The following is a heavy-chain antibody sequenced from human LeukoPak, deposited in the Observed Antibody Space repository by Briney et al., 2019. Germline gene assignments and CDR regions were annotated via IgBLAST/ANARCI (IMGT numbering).Heavy chain of an antibody. CDR3: ARPDDSESFYRANHY. V-gene: IGHV3-30*04. CDR2: ISNDGDNK. CDR1: GFSFNTYP. D-gene: IGHD3-10*01. J-gene: IGHJ4*02. Sequence: GGSLRLSCAASGFSFNTYPMHWVRQAPGKGLEWVAVISNDGDNKYYADSVKGRFTISRDNSNNTLSLQMNGLRVEDTAVYYCARPDDSESFYRANHYWGRGTLVTVS.